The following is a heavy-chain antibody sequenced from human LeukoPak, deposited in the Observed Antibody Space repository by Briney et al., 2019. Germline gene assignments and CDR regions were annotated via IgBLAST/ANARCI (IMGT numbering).Heavy chain of an antibody. CDR3: ARFPPPYYYDSSGYFDY. V-gene: IGHV4-31*03. CDR1: GGSISSGGYY. Sequence: PSQTLSLTCTVSGGSISSGGYYWSWIRQHPGKGLEWIGYIYYSGSTYYNPSLKSRVTISVDTSKNQFSLKLSSVTAADTAVYYCARFPPPYYYDSSGYFDYWSQGTLVTVSS. CDR2: IYYSGST. J-gene: IGHJ4*02. D-gene: IGHD3-22*01.